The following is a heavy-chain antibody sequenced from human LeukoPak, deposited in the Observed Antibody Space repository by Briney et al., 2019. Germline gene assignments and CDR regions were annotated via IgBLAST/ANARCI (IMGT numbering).Heavy chain of an antibody. Sequence: ASVKVSCKASGYTFTNYGISWVRQAPGQGLEWMGWISAYNGNTNYAQKLQDRVTMTTDTSTSTAYMELRSLRSDDTAVYYCARDPGSFLSSSGWLNWFDPWGQGTLVTVSS. D-gene: IGHD6-19*01. CDR1: GYTFTNYG. V-gene: IGHV1-18*01. CDR3: ARDPGSFLSSSGWLNWFDP. CDR2: ISAYNGNT. J-gene: IGHJ5*02.